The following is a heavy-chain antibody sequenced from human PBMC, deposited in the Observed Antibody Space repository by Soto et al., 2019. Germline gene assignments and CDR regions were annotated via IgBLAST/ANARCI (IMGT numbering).Heavy chain of an antibody. CDR3: ARDYYGSGSYYPDQDYYYYMDV. V-gene: IGHV3-11*01. D-gene: IGHD3-10*01. CDR1: GFTFSDYY. Sequence: GGSLRLSCAASGFTFSDYYMSWIRQAPGKGLEWVSYISSSSSTIYYADSVKGRFTISRDNAKNSLYLQMNSLRAEDTAVYYCARDYYGSGSYYPDQDYYYYMDVWGKATTVTVSS. CDR2: ISSSSSTI. J-gene: IGHJ6*03.